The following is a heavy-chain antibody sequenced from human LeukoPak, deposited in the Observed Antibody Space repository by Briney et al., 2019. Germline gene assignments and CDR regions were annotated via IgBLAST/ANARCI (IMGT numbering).Heavy chain of an antibody. Sequence: GASVKVSCKASGYTFTGYYMHWVRQAPGQGLEWMGWINPNSGGTNYAQKFQGRVTMSRDTSISTAYTELSRLRSDDTAVYYCARRGYYDSSGYYSWYYFDYWGQGTLVTVSS. CDR1: GYTFTGYY. V-gene: IGHV1-2*02. CDR2: INPNSGGT. D-gene: IGHD3-22*01. CDR3: ARRGYYDSSGYYSWYYFDY. J-gene: IGHJ4*02.